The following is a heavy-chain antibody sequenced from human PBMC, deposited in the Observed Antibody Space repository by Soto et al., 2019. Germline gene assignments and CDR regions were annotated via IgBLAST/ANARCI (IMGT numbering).Heavy chain of an antibody. J-gene: IGHJ4*02. D-gene: IGHD1-7*01. Sequence: SETLSVTCKVSGGSITSYRWSWIRQSAGKGLEWIGRINTSGNTHYNPSLKSRVTVSIDTSQNQFFLTVTSVTAADSAVYYCARESGDNWDYEAYWGQGTPVTVSS. CDR1: GGSITSYR. CDR3: ARESGDNWDYEAY. V-gene: IGHV4-4*07. CDR2: INTSGNT.